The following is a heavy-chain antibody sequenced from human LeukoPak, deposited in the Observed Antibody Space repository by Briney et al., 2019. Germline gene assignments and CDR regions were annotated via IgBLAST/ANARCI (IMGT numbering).Heavy chain of an antibody. CDR2: IYAGGGT. Sequence: GGSLRLSCAASGLTVSTNYMRWIRQAPGKGLEWVSLIYAGGGTAYADSVKGRFTISRDNSKNTLYLQMNYVRAEDTAVYYCARDMAYHDMLTGYEVSRFFDYWGQGTLITVSS. CDR3: ARDMAYHDMLTGYEVSRFFDY. J-gene: IGHJ4*02. D-gene: IGHD3-9*01. V-gene: IGHV3-53*01. CDR1: GLTVSTNY.